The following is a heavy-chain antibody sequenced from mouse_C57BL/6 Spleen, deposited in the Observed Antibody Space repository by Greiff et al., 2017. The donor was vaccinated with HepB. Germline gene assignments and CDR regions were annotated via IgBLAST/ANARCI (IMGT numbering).Heavy chain of an antibody. J-gene: IGHJ3*01. CDR2: IYPGAGDT. Sequence: QVQLQQSGPELVKPGASVKISCKASGYAFSSSWLNWVKQRPGKGLEWIGRIYPGAGDTNYNGKFKGKATLTADKSSSTAYMQLSSLTSEDSAVYFCARTGLLPFAYWGQGTLVTVSA. D-gene: IGHD2-3*01. CDR3: ARTGLLPFAY. V-gene: IGHV1-82*01. CDR1: GYAFSSSW.